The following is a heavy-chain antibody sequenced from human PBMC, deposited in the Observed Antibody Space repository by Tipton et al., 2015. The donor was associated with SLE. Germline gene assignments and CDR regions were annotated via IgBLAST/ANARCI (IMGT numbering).Heavy chain of an antibody. CDR2: IYYSGST. Sequence: TLSLTCSLSGGFISTDYWSWIRQPPGKGLEWIGYIYYSGSTNYNPSLKSRVTISVDTSKNQFSLKVSSVTAADTAVYYCARGSSYYVYWGQGTLVTVSS. CDR3: ARGSSYYVY. D-gene: IGHD1-26*01. V-gene: IGHV4-59*12. J-gene: IGHJ4*02. CDR1: GGFISTDY.